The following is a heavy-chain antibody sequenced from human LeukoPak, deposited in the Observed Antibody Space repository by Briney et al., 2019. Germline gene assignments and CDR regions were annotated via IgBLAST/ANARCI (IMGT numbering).Heavy chain of an antibody. J-gene: IGHJ6*02. V-gene: IGHV3-53*01. CDR3: ARASPLYGGYDPLPPADGMDV. CDR2: IYSGGST. Sequence: GGSLRLSCAASGFTVSSNYMSWVRQAPGKGLEWVSVIYSGGSTYYADSVKGRFTISRDNSKNTLYLQMNSLRAEDTAVYYCARASPLYGGYDPLPPADGMDVWGQGTTVTVSS. D-gene: IGHD5-12*01. CDR1: GFTVSSNY.